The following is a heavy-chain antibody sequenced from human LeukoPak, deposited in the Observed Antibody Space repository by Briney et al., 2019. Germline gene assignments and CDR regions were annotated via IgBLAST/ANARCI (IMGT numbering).Heavy chain of an antibody. CDR2: INHSGIT. V-gene: IGHV4-34*01. J-gene: IGHJ3*02. CDR1: GASFSGYY. Sequence: SETLSLTCAFYGASFSGYYWRWIRQPPGKGLEWIGEINHSGITTYNPSLKSRVTISVDTSKKQFSLKLNSVTAADTAVYYCTKGRSCTNGICYSWFPEIWGQGTMVTVSS. D-gene: IGHD2-8*01. CDR3: TKGRSCTNGICYSWFPEI.